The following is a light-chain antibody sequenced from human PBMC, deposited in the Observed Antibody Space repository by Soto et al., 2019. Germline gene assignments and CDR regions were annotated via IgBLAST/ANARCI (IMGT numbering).Light chain of an antibody. CDR2: EVN. V-gene: IGLV2-14*01. CDR3: CSYSTSNTHNYV. Sequence: QSVLTQPASVSGSPGQSITVSCTGTSSDIGGYNYVSWYQHHPGKAPQLIIYEVNLRPSGVSDRFSASKSGDTASLTISGLQAGDEDDYYCCSYSTSNTHNYVFGTGTKVTVL. J-gene: IGLJ1*01. CDR1: SSDIGGYNY.